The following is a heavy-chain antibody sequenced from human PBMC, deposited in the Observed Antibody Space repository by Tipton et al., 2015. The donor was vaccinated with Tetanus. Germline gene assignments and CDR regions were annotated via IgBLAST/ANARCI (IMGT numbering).Heavy chain of an antibody. CDR3: ARQADNWFDP. J-gene: IGHJ5*02. CDR1: GGSITSGTYY. CDR2: IYYSGST. V-gene: IGHV4-39*01. Sequence: GLVKPSETLSLTCTVSGGSITSGTYYWGWIRQPPGKGLEWIGNIYYSGSTYYNSPLKSRVTISLDTPKNQFSLKMTSVTAADTAVYYCARQADNWFDPWGQGILVAVSS.